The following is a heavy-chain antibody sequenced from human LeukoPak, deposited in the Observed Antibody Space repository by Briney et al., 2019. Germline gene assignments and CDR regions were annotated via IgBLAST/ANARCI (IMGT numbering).Heavy chain of an antibody. CDR1: GYILTELS. V-gene: IGHV1-24*01. Sequence: ASVKVSCKVSGYILTELSMHWVRQAPGKGLEWMGGFDPEDGETIYAQKFQGRVTMTEDTSTDTAYMELSSLRSEDTAVYYCATDGVDTAMVTGVYWGQGTLVTVSS. J-gene: IGHJ4*02. D-gene: IGHD5-18*01. CDR3: ATDGVDTAMVTGVY. CDR2: FDPEDGET.